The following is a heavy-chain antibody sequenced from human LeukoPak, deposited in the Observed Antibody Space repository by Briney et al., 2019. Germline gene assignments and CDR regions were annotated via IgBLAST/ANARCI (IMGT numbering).Heavy chain of an antibody. V-gene: IGHV4-59*08. CDR2: IYYSGST. CDR1: GGSFSGYY. CDR3: ARHVYGGNSGFDY. D-gene: IGHD4-23*01. J-gene: IGHJ4*02. Sequence: SETLSLTCAVYGGSFSGYYWSWTRHPPGKGLEWIGYIYYSGSTNYNPSLKSRVTTSVDTSKNQFSLKLSSVTAADTAVYYCARHVYGGNSGFDYWGQGTLVTVSS.